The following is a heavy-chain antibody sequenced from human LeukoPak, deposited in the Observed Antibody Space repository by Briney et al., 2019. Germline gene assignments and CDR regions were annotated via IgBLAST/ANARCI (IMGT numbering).Heavy chain of an antibody. CDR1: AFTFSDYS. J-gene: IGHJ4*02. CDR2: ISGRSSTI. CDR3: ARDRIKSGSYYFDY. D-gene: IGHD1-26*01. V-gene: IGHV3-48*01. Sequence: GGSLRLSCAASAFTFSDYSMNWVRQAPGKGLEWVSYISGRSSTIYYADSVKGRFTISRDNAKNSMYLQMNSLRAEDTAVYYCARDRIKSGSYYFDYWGQGTLVSVSS.